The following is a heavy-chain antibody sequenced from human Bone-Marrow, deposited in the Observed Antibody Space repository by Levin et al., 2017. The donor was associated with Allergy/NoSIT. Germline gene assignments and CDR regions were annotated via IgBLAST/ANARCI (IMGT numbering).Heavy chain of an antibody. V-gene: IGHV3-64*01. Sequence: GGSLRLSCAASGFTFSSYAMHWVRQAPGKGLEYVSAISSNGGSTYYANSVKGRFTISRDNSKNTLYLQMGSLRAEDMAVYYCAREASDIVVVPAYYFDYWGQGTLVTVSS. CDR1: GFTFSSYA. D-gene: IGHD2-2*01. CDR2: ISSNGGST. J-gene: IGHJ4*02. CDR3: AREASDIVVVPAYYFDY.